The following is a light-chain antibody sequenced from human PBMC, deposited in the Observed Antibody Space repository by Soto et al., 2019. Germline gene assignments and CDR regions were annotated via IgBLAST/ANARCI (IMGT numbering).Light chain of an antibody. CDR1: QSVSNNY. J-gene: IGKJ1*01. Sequence: DIVLTQSPGTLSLSPGERATRSCRASQSVSNNYLAWYQQKPGQAPRLLNYGSSNRATGIPDRFSGSGSGTDFTLTISRLEPEDFAVYYCQQYGSSGTFGQGTKVDIK. V-gene: IGKV3-20*01. CDR2: GSS. CDR3: QQYGSSGT.